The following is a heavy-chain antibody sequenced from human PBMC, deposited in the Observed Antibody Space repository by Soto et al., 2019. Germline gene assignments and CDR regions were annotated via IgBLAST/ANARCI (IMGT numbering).Heavy chain of an antibody. CDR3: VRGDDRVD. CDR1: GFSFSSYT. V-gene: IGHV3-21*01. J-gene: IGHJ4*02. D-gene: IGHD1-1*01. Sequence: VHLVESGGGLAQPGGSLRLSCVGSGFSFSSYTMTWVRQAPGMGLEYLASISKSSSLTFYADSVRGRFIISRDNARDSLFLQMYSLRAEDTAVYYCVRGDDRVDWGQGTLVTVSS. CDR2: ISKSSSLT.